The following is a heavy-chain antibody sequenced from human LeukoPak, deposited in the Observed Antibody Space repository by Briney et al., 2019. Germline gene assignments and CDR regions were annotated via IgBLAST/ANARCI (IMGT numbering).Heavy chain of an antibody. V-gene: IGHV3-9*01. D-gene: IGHD6-19*01. CDR1: GFTFSSYG. CDR2: IRWNSGRV. Sequence: GGSLRLSCAASGFTFSSYGMHWVRQPPGEGLEWVSSIRWNSGRVDYADSVKGRFTISRDNAKNSLYLQMNSLRAEDTALYYCAKDMLAVAGPGAFDYWGQGTLVTVSS. CDR3: AKDMLAVAGPGAFDY. J-gene: IGHJ4*02.